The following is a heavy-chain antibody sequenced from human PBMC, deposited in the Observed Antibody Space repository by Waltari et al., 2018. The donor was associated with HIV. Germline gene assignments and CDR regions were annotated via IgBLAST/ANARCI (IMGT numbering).Heavy chain of an antibody. D-gene: IGHD2-2*01. Sequence: QVQLQESRPGLVKPSQTLSLTCTVSGGSISSGSYYWRWIRQPPGKGLEWIGRIYTSGSTNYNPSLKSRVTISVDTSKNQFSLKLSSVTAADTAVYYCARTYCSSTSCYGGANWFDPWGQGTLVTVSS. V-gene: IGHV4-61*02. J-gene: IGHJ5*02. CDR1: GGSISSGSYY. CDR3: ARTYCSSTSCYGGANWFDP. CDR2: IYTSGST.